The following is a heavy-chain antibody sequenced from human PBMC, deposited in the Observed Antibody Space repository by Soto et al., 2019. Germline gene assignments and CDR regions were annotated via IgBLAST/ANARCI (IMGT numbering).Heavy chain of an antibody. Sequence: ASVNVSCKASGYTFTSYGISWVRQAPGQGLEWMGWISAYNGNTNYAQKFQGRVTITADKSTSTAYMELSSLRSEDTAVYYCARDKGLRYFDWPWLGYWGQGTLVTVSS. D-gene: IGHD3-9*01. CDR2: ISAYNGNT. CDR3: ARDKGLRYFDWPWLGY. CDR1: GYTFTSYG. V-gene: IGHV1-18*01. J-gene: IGHJ4*02.